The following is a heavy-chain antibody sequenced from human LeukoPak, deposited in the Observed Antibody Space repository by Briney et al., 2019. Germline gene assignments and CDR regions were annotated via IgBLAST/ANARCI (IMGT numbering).Heavy chain of an antibody. CDR3: ARHDSSGDSPINY. CDR2: IYYSASI. V-gene: IGHV4-59*08. Sequence: SETLSLTCTVSGGSISSYYWSWIRQPPGKGLEWIGYIYYSASINYNPSLKSRVTISVDTSKNQFSLKLSSVTAADTAVYYCARHDSSGDSPINYWGQGTLVTVSS. CDR1: GGSISSYY. J-gene: IGHJ4*02. D-gene: IGHD3-22*01.